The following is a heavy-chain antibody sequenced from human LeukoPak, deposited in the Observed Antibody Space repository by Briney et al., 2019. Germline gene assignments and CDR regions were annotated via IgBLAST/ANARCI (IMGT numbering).Heavy chain of an antibody. CDR3: ARHFFRVGYCSSTSCNPAFDI. J-gene: IGHJ3*02. Sequence: ESLKTPCKGSGYSFTSFWIGWVRQMPGKGLEWVGIIYPGDSDTRYSPSFQGQVTISADKSISTAYLQWSSLKASDTAMYYGARHFFRVGYCSSTSCNPAFDIWGQGTMVTVSS. D-gene: IGHD2-2*01. CDR2: IYPGDSDT. V-gene: IGHV5-51*01. CDR1: GYSFTSFW.